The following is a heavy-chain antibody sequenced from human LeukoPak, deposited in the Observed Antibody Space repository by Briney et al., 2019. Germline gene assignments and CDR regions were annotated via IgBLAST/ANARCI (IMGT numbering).Heavy chain of an antibody. CDR3: TRDFVF. Sequence: PGGSLRLSCAASGFAFSTYWMDWVGQAPPKGLEWVGNINQDGSVKHYVDSVRGRFTISRDNARNSVYLQMSALRVDDTAVYYCTRDFVFWGQGSLVTASS. D-gene: IGHD3-3*01. CDR1: GFAFSTYW. CDR2: INQDGSVK. J-gene: IGHJ4*02. V-gene: IGHV3-7*01.